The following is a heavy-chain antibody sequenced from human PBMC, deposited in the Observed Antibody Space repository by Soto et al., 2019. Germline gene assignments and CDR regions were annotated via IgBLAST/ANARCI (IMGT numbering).Heavy chain of an antibody. J-gene: IGHJ6*02. Sequence: VGSLRLSCAASGFTFSSYAMSWVRQAPGKGLEWVSAISGSGGSTYYADSVKGRFTISRDNSKNTLYLQMNSLRAEDTAVYYCAREVVVAATLYYYGMDVWGQGTTVTVSS. CDR3: AREVVVAATLYYYGMDV. CDR2: ISGSGGST. CDR1: GFTFSSYA. V-gene: IGHV3-23*01. D-gene: IGHD2-15*01.